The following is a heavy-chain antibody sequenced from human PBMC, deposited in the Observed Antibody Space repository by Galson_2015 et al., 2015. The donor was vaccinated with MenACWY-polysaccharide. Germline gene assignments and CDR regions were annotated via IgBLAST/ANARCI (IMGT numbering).Heavy chain of an antibody. D-gene: IGHD5-12*01. CDR3: ARGRYSGTESPYYLQY. Sequence: QSGAEVKKPGESLKISCKGSGYSFTTHWIGWVRQMPGKGLEWMGIIYPGESDTRYSPSFQGQVTISADRSISTAYLQWSSLRASDTARYDCARGRYSGTESPYYLQYWGQGTLVTVSS. CDR1: GYSFTTHW. J-gene: IGHJ4*02. V-gene: IGHV5-51*01. CDR2: IYPGESDT.